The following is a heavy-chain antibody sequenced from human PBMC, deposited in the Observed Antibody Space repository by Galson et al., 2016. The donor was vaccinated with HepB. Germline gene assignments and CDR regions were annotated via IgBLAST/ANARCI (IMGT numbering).Heavy chain of an antibody. J-gene: IGHJ4*02. CDR2: INSDGSNT. D-gene: IGHD4-17*01. CDR1: GFTFSSYW. CDR3: ARGPYGDYVIDY. V-gene: IGHV3-74*01. Sequence: SLRLSCAASGFTFSSYWMHWVRQAPGKGLGWVSRINSDGSNTACADSVKGRFTISRDTAKNTLYLQMNSLRGEDTAVYYCARGPYGDYVIDYWGQGTLVTVSS.